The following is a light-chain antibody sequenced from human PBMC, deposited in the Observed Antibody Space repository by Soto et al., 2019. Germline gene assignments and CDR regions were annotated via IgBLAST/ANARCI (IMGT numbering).Light chain of an antibody. CDR3: QKYDGAPLT. CDR1: QDINIY. J-gene: IGKJ4*01. Sequence: DIQMTQSPSSLSASVGDRVTITCRAGQDINIYLAWYQQKPGKVPKLLISAASTLQSGVPSRFSGSGSGTEFTLTISSLQPEDVATYDGQKYDGAPLTFGGGTKVAIK. CDR2: AAS. V-gene: IGKV1-27*01.